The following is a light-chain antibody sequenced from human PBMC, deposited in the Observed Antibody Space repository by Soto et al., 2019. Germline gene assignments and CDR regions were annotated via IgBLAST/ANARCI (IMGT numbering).Light chain of an antibody. V-gene: IGLV2-14*03. CDR2: DVN. CDR1: SSDIGAYNF. J-gene: IGLJ2*01. Sequence: QSVLTQPASVSGSPGQSITISCTGTSSDIGAYNFVSWYQQHPGKAPKLMLYDVNIRPSGVSNRFSGSKSGNTASLTISGLQAEDEADYYCSSWTTSTTRIFGGGSKFTVL. CDR3: SSWTTSTTRI.